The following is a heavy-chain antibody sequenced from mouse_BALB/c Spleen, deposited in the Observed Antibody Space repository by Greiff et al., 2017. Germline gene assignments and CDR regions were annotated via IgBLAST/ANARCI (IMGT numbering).Heavy chain of an antibody. J-gene: IGHJ4*01. V-gene: IGHV8-12*01. CDR2: IYWDDDK. Sequence: QVQLKESGPGILQPSQTLSLTCSFSGFSLSTSGMGVSWIRQPSGKGLEWLAHIYWDDDKRYNPSLKSRLTISKDTSRNQVFLKITSVDTADTATYYCARIYYGYYAMDYWGQGTSVTVSS. CDR3: ARIYYGYYAMDY. CDR1: GFSLSTSGMG. D-gene: IGHD1-1*01.